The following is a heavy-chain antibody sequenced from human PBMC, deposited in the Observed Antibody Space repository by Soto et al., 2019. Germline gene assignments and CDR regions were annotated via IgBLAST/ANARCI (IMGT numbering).Heavy chain of an antibody. D-gene: IGHD2-15*01. CDR1: GFTFSSYA. CDR3: ANTIGYCSGGSCYDFDY. V-gene: IGHV3-23*01. CDR2: ISGSGGST. Sequence: VQLLESGGGLVQPGGSLRLSCAASGFTFSSYAMSWVRQAPGKGLEWVSAISGSGGSTYYADSVKGRFTISRDNSKNTLYLQMNSLRAEDTAVSYCANTIGYCSGGSCYDFDYWGQGTLVTVSS. J-gene: IGHJ4*02.